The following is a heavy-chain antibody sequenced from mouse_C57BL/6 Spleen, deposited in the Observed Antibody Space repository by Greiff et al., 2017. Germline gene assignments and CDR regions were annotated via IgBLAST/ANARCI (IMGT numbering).Heavy chain of an antibody. D-gene: IGHD1-1*01. CDR1: GYTFTSYG. CDR3: ARSDYYGSGGDAMDY. J-gene: IGHJ4*01. CDR2: IYPRSGNT. V-gene: IGHV1-81*01. Sequence: QVQLKESGAELARPGASVKLSCTASGYTFTSYGISWVQQRTGQGLEWIGEIYPRSGNTYYTEKFKGKATLTADKSSSTAYMELRSLTSEDSAVYFGARSDYYGSGGDAMDYWGQGTSVTVSS.